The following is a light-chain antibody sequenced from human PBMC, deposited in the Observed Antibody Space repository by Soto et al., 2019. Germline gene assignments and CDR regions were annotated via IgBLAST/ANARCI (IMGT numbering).Light chain of an antibody. J-gene: IGKJ2*01. V-gene: IGKV3-11*01. CDR2: DAS. CDR1: QSVSSY. CDR3: QQYASSPYN. Sequence: EIVLTQSPATLSLSPGERATLSCRASQSVSSYLAWYQQKPGQAPRLLIYDASNRATGIPARFSGSGSGTDFTLTISSLEPEDFAVYYCQQYASSPYNFGQGTTLEIK.